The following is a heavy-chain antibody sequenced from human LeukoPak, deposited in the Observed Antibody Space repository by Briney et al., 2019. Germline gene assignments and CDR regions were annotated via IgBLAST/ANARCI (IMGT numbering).Heavy chain of an antibody. D-gene: IGHD4-17*01. CDR2: ISYIGTT. J-gene: IGHJ3*02. CDR3: ARDLVTVTKGFDI. CDR1: GDSFSSHY. Sequence: SETLSLTCAVSGDSFSSHYWTWIRQPPGRGLDWLGYISYIGTTNYNPSLKSRVTISIDTSKHQFSLKLSSVTTADTAVYYCARDLVTVTKGFDIWGLGTMVSVSS. V-gene: IGHV4-59*11.